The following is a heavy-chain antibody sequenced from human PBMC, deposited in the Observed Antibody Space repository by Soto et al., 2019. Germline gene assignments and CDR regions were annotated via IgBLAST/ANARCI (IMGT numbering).Heavy chain of an antibody. CDR3: ARETYRGFYFDY. CDR2: INIDGSRT. D-gene: IGHD4-4*01. J-gene: IGHJ4*02. Sequence: GGSLRLSCAASGFTFTDYWTHWVRQAPGKGLVWVSRINIDGSRTSYADSVTGRFTISRDNAKNTLYLQMNSLRVEDTALYYCARETYRGFYFDYWGQGTLVTVSS. V-gene: IGHV3-74*01. CDR1: GFTFTDYW.